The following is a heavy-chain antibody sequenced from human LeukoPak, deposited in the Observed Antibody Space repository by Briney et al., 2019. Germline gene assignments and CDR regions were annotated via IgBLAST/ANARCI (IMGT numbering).Heavy chain of an antibody. CDR3: ARDFYCSRTSCYAPSFDY. V-gene: IGHV3-33*01. CDR1: GFTFSSYG. J-gene: IGHJ4*02. CDR2: IGYDGTNE. D-gene: IGHD2-2*01. Sequence: GGSLRLSRAASGFTFSSYGMHWVRQAPGKGLEWVALIGYDGTNEYYADSVKGRFTISRDNSKNTLYLQMKSLRAEDTAVYYCARDFYCSRTSCYAPSFDYWGQGTLVTVSS.